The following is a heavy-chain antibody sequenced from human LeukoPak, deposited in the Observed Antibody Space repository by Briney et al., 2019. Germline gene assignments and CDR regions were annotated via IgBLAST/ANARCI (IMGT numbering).Heavy chain of an antibody. Sequence: GRSLRLSCAASGFTFSSYAMHWVRQAPGKGLEWVAVISYDGSNKYYADSVKGRFTISRDNSKNTLYLRMNSLRAEDTAVYYCASGWELRDFDYWGQGTLVTVSS. CDR3: ASGWELRDFDY. D-gene: IGHD1-26*01. CDR1: GFTFSSYA. J-gene: IGHJ4*02. CDR2: ISYDGSNK. V-gene: IGHV3-30-3*01.